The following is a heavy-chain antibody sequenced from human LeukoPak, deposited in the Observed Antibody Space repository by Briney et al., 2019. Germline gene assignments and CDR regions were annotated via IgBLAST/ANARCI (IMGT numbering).Heavy chain of an antibody. CDR3: ARLGILTGTFDY. CDR1: GGSISSGGYY. D-gene: IGHD3-9*01. V-gene: IGHV4-31*03. Sequence: TSETLSLTCTVSGGSISSGGYYWSWIRQHPGKGLEWIGYIYYSGSTYYNPSLKSRVTISVDTSKNQFSLKPSSVTAADTAVYYCARLGILTGTFDYWGQGTLVTVSS. CDR2: IYYSGST. J-gene: IGHJ4*02.